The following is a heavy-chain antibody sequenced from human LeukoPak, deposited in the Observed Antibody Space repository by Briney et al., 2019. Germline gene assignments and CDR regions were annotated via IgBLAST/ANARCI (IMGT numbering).Heavy chain of an antibody. CDR2: XSSSGSTI. J-gene: IGHJ5*02. D-gene: IGHD3-10*01. Sequence: PGGSLRLSCAASGFTFSSYEMNWVRQAPGKGXXXXXXXSSSGSTIYYADSVKGRFTISRDNAKNSLYLQMNSLRAEDTAVYYCARGRSMVRGFNWFDPWGQGTLVTVSS. CDR1: GFTFSSYE. CDR3: ARGRSMVRGFNWFDP. V-gene: IGHV3-48*03.